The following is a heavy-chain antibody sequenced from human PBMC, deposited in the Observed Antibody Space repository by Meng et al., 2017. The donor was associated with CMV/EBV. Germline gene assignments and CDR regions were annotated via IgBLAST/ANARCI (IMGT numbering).Heavy chain of an antibody. V-gene: IGHV3-30-3*01. CDR2: ISYDGSNK. CDR1: GFTISRYA. J-gene: IGHJ3*02. CDR3: ARDGDPGAESHDAFDI. Sequence: GESLKISCAASGFTISRYAMHWVRQAPGKGLEWVAVISYDGSNKVYADSMKGRFTISRDNSKKTLYLQMNSLRGEDMAVYHCARDGDPGAESHDAFDIWGQGTMVTVSS. D-gene: IGHD1-14*01.